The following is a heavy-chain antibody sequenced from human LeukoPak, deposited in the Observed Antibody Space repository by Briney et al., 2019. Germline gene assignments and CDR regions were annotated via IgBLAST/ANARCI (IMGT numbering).Heavy chain of an antibody. D-gene: IGHD3-10*01. Sequence: GALVKVSCKASGYTFTGYYMHWVRQAPGQGLEWMGWINPNSGGTNYAQKFQGRVTMTRDTSISTAYMELSRLRSEDTAVYYCARVGIRGAYHFDYWGQGTWSPSPQ. CDR1: GYTFTGYY. CDR2: INPNSGGT. J-gene: IGHJ4*02. CDR3: ARVGIRGAYHFDY. V-gene: IGHV1-2*02.